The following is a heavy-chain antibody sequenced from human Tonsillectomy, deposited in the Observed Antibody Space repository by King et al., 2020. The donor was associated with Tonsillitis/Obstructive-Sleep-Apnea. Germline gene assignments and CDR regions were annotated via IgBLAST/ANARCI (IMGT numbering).Heavy chain of an antibody. CDR1: GGTFSSYA. V-gene: IGHV1-69*10. CDR3: AREPYSGSYHDAFDI. D-gene: IGHD1-26*01. CDR2: IIPILGIA. Sequence: VQLVESGAEVKKPGSSVKVSCKASGGTFSSYAISWVRQAPGQGLEWMGGIIPILGIANYAQKFQGRVTITADKSTSTAYMELSSLRSEDTAVYYCAREPYSGSYHDAFDIWGQGTMVTVSS. J-gene: IGHJ3*02.